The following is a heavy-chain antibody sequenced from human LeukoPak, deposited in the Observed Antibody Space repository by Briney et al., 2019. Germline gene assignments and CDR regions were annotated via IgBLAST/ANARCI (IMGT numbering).Heavy chain of an antibody. V-gene: IGHV3-48*03. J-gene: IGHJ4*02. CDR2: ISSSGSTI. D-gene: IGHD3-22*01. Sequence: GGSLRLSCAASGFTFSSYEMNWVRQAPGKGLEWVSYISSSGSTIYYADSVKGRFTTSRDNAKNSLYLQMNSLRAEDTAVYYCASTYYYDSSGWRPIDYWGQGTLVTVSS. CDR3: ASTYYYDSSGWRPIDY. CDR1: GFTFSSYE.